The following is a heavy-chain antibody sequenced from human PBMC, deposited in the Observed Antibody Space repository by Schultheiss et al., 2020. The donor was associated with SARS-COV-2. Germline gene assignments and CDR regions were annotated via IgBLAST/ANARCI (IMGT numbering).Heavy chain of an antibody. CDR3: AKDLDTAMVTVAFDI. CDR2: ISGSGGST. V-gene: IGHV3-23*01. D-gene: IGHD5-18*01. Sequence: GGSLRLSCAASGFTVSSNYMSWVRQAPGKGLEWVSAISGSGGSTYYADSVKGRFTISRDNSKNTLYLQMNSLRAEDTALYYCAKDLDTAMVTVAFDIWGQGTMVTVSS. CDR1: GFTVSSNY. J-gene: IGHJ3*02.